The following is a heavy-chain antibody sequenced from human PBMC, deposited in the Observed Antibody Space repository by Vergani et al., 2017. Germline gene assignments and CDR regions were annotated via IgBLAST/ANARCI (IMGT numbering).Heavy chain of an antibody. D-gene: IGHD2-2*01. CDR3: ARDPDIVVVPAAPYYYYYYGMDV. CDR2: ISAYNGNT. CDR1: GYTFTSYG. J-gene: IGHJ6*02. Sequence: QVKLVQSGAEVKKPGASVKASCKASGYTFTSYGISWVRQAPGQGIEWMGWISAYNGNTNYAQKLQGRVTLTTDTSTSTAYMELRSLRSDDTAVYYWARDPDIVVVPAAPYYYYYYGMDVWGQGTTVTVSS. V-gene: IGHV1-18*04.